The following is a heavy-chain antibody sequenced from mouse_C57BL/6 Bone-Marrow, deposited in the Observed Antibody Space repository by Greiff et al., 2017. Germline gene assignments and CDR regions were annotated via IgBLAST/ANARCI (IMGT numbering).Heavy chain of an antibody. J-gene: IGHJ2*01. V-gene: IGHV1-4*01. CDR2: INPSSGYT. D-gene: IGHD2-1*01. CDR3: ARGGKYYGNYGDY. CDR1: GYTFTSYT. Sequence: VQLLQSGAALARPGASVKMSCKASGYTFTSYTMHWVKQRPGQGLEWIGYINPSSGYTKYNQKFKDKATLTADKSSSTAYMQLSSLTSEDSEVYYCARGGKYYGNYGDYWGQGTTLTVSS.